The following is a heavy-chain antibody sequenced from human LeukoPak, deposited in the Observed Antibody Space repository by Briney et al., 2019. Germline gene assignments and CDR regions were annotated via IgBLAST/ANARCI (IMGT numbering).Heavy chain of an antibody. V-gene: IGHV1-18*01. CDR1: GYTFTSYG. CDR2: ISAYNGNT. CDR3: ARDRGYSSSWYRYYYYYMDV. Sequence: ASVKVSCKASGYTFTSYGISWVRQAPGQGLEWMGWISAYNGNTNYAQKLQGRVTMTTDTSTSTAYMELRSLRSDDTAVYYCARDRGYSSSWYRYYYYYMDVWGKGTTVTISS. J-gene: IGHJ6*03. D-gene: IGHD6-13*01.